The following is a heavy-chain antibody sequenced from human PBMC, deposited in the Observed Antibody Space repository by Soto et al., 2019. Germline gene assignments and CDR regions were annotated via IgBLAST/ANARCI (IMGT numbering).Heavy chain of an antibody. CDR1: GGSISSSNW. Sequence: QVQLQESGPGLVKPSGTLSLTCAVSGGSISSSNWWSWVRQPPGKGLEWIGEIYHSGSTNYNPSLKSRVTISGDKSKNQFSLKLSSVTAADTAVYYCAHRHYYDSSGYYWGFDYWGQGTLVTVSS. CDR3: AHRHYYDSSGYYWGFDY. J-gene: IGHJ4*02. V-gene: IGHV4-4*02. CDR2: IYHSGST. D-gene: IGHD3-22*01.